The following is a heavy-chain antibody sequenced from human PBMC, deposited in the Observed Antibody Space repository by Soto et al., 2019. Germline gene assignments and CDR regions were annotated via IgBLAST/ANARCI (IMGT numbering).Heavy chain of an antibody. CDR3: ARDEGGYDILTGDYKAHHFDY. V-gene: IGHV1-18*01. D-gene: IGHD3-9*01. J-gene: IGHJ4*02. CDR1: GYTFTHFY. CDR2: ISPHNFNT. Sequence: ASVKVSCKASGYTFTHFYITWVRQAPGQGLEWMGAISPHNFNTNFAQKFQGRVTLTTDTSTKTAYMELRSLTSDDTAVYYCARDEGGYDILTGDYKAHHFDYWGQGVLVTVSS.